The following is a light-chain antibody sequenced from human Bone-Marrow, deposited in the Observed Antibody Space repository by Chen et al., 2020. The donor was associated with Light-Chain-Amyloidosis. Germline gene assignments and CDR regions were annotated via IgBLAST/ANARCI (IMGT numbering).Light chain of an antibody. Sequence: SYELTQPPSVSVSPGQTARITCSGDDLPTKYAYWYQQKPGQAPVLVIHRDTERPSGISERFSGSSSGTIATLTISGVQAEDEADYQCQSADSSGTYEVIVGGGTKLTVL. CDR2: RDT. CDR3: QSADSSGTYEVI. J-gene: IGLJ2*01. V-gene: IGLV3-25*03. CDR1: DLPTKY.